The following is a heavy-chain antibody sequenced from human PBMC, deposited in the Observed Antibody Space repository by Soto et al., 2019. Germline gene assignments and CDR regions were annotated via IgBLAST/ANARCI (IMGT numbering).Heavy chain of an antibody. CDR1: GYPFTSYG. CDR2: ISAYNGNT. J-gene: IGHJ4*02. V-gene: IGHV1-18*01. CDR3: AREPNYFDY. Sequence: QVQLLQSGAEVKKPGASLKVSCKASGYPFTSYGISWVRQAPGQGLEWMGWISAYNGNTKYEQKLQGRVTMTTATSTSTAYMELRSLRSDDTAVYYCAREPNYFDYWGQGTLVNVSS.